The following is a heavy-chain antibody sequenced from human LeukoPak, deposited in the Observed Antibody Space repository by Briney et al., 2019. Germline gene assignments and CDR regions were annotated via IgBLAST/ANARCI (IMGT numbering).Heavy chain of an antibody. Sequence: SETLSLTCTVSGGSISSYYWSWIRQPPGKGLEWIGYIYYSGSTNYNPSLKSRVTISVDTSKNQFSLKLSSVTAADTAVYYCARASAGTPIAPFDYWGQGTLVTVSS. CDR1: GGSISSYY. V-gene: IGHV4-59*01. J-gene: IGHJ4*02. CDR2: IYYSGST. D-gene: IGHD1-1*01. CDR3: ARASAGTPIAPFDY.